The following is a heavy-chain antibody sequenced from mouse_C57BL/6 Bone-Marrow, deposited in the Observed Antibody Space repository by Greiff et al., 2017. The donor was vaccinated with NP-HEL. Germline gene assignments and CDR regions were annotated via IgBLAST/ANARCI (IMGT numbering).Heavy chain of an antibody. J-gene: IGHJ3*01. CDR2: IDPSDSYT. Sequence: QVQLQQPGAELVMPGASVKLSCKASGYTFTSSWMHWVKQRPGQGLEWIGEIDPSDSYTNYNQKFKGKSTLTVDKSSSTAYMQLSSLTSEDSAVYYCARDGSSSAWFAYGGQGTLVTVSA. V-gene: IGHV1-69*01. CDR1: GYTFTSSW. CDR3: ARDGSSSAWFAY. D-gene: IGHD1-1*01.